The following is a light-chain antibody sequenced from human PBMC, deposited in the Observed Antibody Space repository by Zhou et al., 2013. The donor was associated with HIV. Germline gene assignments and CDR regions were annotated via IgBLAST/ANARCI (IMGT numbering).Light chain of an antibody. Sequence: DIQLTQSPPSLSASVGDTVTITCRSSQMIGSGHLNWYQQIPGRAPRLLIYRTYTLQRGFPRRFSGAGTGTDFTLTIHSVRPEDSATYYCQHSYERPLSFGAGTRV. CDR3: QHSYERPLS. CDR1: QMIGSGH. CDR2: RTY. V-gene: IGKV1-39*01. J-gene: IGKJ4*01.